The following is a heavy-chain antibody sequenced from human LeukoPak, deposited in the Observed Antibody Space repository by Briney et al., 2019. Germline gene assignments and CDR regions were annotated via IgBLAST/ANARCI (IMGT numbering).Heavy chain of an antibody. V-gene: IGHV4-39*01. D-gene: IGHD3-10*01. CDR2: IFYGGST. Sequence: PSGTLSLTCTVSGGSISTSRYYWGWIRQPPGKGLEWIGSIFYGGSTYYNPSLKSRVTISVDTSKKQFSLKLSSVTAADTAVYYCARTVGEPGAEYFQHWGQGTLVTVSS. CDR1: GGSISTSRYY. J-gene: IGHJ1*01. CDR3: ARTVGEPGAEYFQH.